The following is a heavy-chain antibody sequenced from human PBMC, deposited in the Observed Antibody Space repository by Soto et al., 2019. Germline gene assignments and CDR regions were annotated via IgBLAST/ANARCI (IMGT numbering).Heavy chain of an antibody. CDR1: GGSISTFY. CDR3: ARAPMVLTRSYFDS. V-gene: IGHV4-59*01. D-gene: IGHD2-8*01. J-gene: IGHJ4*02. Sequence: SETLSLTCTVSGGSISTFYWSWIRQPPGKGLEWIGYISYSGNTHYNPSLKSRVSISVGRSKIQFSLNLTSVTAADTAVYYCARAPMVLTRSYFDSWGQGTPVTDSS. CDR2: ISYSGNT.